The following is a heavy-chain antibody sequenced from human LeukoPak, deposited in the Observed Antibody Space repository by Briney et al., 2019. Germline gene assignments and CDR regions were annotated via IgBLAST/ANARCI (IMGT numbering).Heavy chain of an antibody. D-gene: IGHD3-16*01. V-gene: IGHV1-3*01. CDR3: ARDLTRGSYLDY. CDR1: GYTFTTYA. CDR2: INAGNGDA. J-gene: IGHJ4*02. Sequence: ASVKVSCKASGYTFTTYAIHWVRQAPGRSLEWMGRINAGNGDAKYSQNFHDRITITRDTSASTVYMELTSLRSEDTAVYYCARDLTRGSYLDYWGQGTLVTVSS.